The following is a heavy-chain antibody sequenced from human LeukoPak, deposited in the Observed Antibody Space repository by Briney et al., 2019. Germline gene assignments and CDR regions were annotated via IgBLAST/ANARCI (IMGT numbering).Heavy chain of an antibody. D-gene: IGHD2-21*02. V-gene: IGHV3-15*01. Sequence: PGGSLRLSCAASGFTFSNAWMSWVRQAPGKGLEWVGRIKSKTDGGTTDYAAPVKGRFTISRDDSKNTLYLQMNSLKTEDTAVYYCAKNLAIYCGGDCYCLNWGQGTLVTVSS. CDR2: IKSKTDGGTT. J-gene: IGHJ4*02. CDR3: AKNLAIYCGGDCYCLN. CDR1: GFTFSNAW.